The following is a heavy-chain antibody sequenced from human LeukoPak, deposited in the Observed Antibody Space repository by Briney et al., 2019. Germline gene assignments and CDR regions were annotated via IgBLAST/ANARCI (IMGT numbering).Heavy chain of an antibody. CDR3: ATFSYGGSEEDFDY. Sequence: GASVKVSCEASGYTFTSYGISWVRQAPGQGLEWMGWISTYNGNTNSAQKFQGRVTMTTDTSTSTAYMDLRSLRSDDTAVYYCATFSYGGSEEDFDYWGQGTLVTVSS. D-gene: IGHD5-12*01. CDR2: ISTYNGNT. J-gene: IGHJ4*02. CDR1: GYTFTSYG. V-gene: IGHV1-18*01.